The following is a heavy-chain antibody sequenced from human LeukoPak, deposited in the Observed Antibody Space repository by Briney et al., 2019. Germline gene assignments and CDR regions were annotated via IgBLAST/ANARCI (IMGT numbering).Heavy chain of an antibody. D-gene: IGHD5-24*01. CDR2: IIPIFGIA. Sequence: GASVKVSCKASGGTFSSCAISWVRQAPGQGLEWMGRIIPIFGIANYAQKFQGRVTITADKSTSTAYMELSSLRSEDTAVYYCARDLGGMATITLDYWGQGTLVTVSS. CDR1: GGTFSSCA. CDR3: ARDLGGMATITLDY. J-gene: IGHJ4*02. V-gene: IGHV1-69*04.